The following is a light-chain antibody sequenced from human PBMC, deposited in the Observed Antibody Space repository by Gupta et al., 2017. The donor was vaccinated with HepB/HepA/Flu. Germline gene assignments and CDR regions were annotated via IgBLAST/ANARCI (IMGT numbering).Light chain of an antibody. V-gene: IGLV8-61*01. Sequence: QPVVTQEPSLSVSPGGTVTLTCGLTSGSVSRNHYPCWYQQAPGQAPRTLMFNTASRPSGVPDRFSGSILGDKAALTITGAQANDECDYYCLLYMDSGISVFGGGTKLTVL. J-gene: IGLJ2*01. CDR1: SGSVSRNHY. CDR3: LLYMDSGISV. CDR2: NTA.